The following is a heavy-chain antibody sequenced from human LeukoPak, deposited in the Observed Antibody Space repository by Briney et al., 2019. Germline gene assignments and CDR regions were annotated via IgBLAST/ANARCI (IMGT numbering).Heavy chain of an antibody. CDR2: IYENGGAT. D-gene: IGHD2-15*01. Sequence: GGSLRLSCVGSGFTFRSHAMSWVRQAPEKGLEFVSGIYENGGATYYADSVKGRFSISRDNSKNTLYLQMDSLRGGDTAVYYCAKDFRIGYSAHFDYWGQGALVTVSS. V-gene: IGHV3-23*01. J-gene: IGHJ4*02. CDR3: AKDFRIGYSAHFDY. CDR1: GFTFRSHA.